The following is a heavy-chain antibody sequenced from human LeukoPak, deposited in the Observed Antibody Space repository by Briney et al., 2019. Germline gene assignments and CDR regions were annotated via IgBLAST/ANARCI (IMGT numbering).Heavy chain of an antibody. CDR3: ARDRAYDSSDCAY. V-gene: IGHV1-2*02. J-gene: IGHJ4*02. Sequence: GASVKVSCKASGYTFTGYYMHWVRQAPGQGLDWMGWINPNSGGTNYAQKFQGRVTMTRDTSSRAAYMELSSLRSDETAVYYCARDRAYDSSDCAYWGQGTLVTVSS. CDR2: INPNSGGT. CDR1: GYTFTGYY. D-gene: IGHD3-22*01.